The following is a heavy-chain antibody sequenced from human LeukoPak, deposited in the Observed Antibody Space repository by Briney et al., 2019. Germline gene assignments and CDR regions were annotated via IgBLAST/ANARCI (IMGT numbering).Heavy chain of an antibody. CDR2: IYYTGST. D-gene: IGHD1-7*01. CDR3: ARNHQYNWNYGRRYFDL. J-gene: IGHJ2*01. Sequence: PSETLSLTCTVSGGSISSYYWSWIRQPPGKGLEWIGYIYYTGSTNYNPSLKSRVTISVDTSKNQFSLKLSSVTAADTAVYYCARNHQYNWNYGRRYFDLWGRGTLVTVSS. CDR1: GGSISSYY. V-gene: IGHV4-59*08.